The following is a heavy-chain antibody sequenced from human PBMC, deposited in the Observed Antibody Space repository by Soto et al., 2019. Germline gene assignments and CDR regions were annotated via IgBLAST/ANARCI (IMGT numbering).Heavy chain of an antibody. CDR1: GFTFSSYA. V-gene: IGHV3-23*01. D-gene: IGHD4-17*01. CDR3: AKYYCDYYAELPEEQYFEH. CDR2: ISGSGGST. Sequence: EVQLLESGGGLVQPGGSLRLSCAASGFTFSSYAMSWVRQAPGKGLEWVSAISGSGGSTYYADSVKGRFTISRDNSKNTLYLQMNRMRAEDTAVYDCAKYYCDYYAELPEEQYFEHWGQGTLVTVSS. J-gene: IGHJ1*01.